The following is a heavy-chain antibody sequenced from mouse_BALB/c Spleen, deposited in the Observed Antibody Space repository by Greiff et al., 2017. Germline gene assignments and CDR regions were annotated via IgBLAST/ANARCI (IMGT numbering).Heavy chain of an antibody. CDR3: ARGAYDYDAMDY. Sequence: EVKLMESGPGLVKPSQSLSLTCSVTGYSITSGYYWNWIRQFPGNKLEWMGYISYDGSNNYNPSLKNRISITRDTSKNQFFLKLNSVTTEDTATYYCARGAYDYDAMDYWGQGTSVTVSS. J-gene: IGHJ4*01. D-gene: IGHD6-5*01. CDR2: ISYDGSN. V-gene: IGHV3-6*02. CDR1: GYSITSGYY.